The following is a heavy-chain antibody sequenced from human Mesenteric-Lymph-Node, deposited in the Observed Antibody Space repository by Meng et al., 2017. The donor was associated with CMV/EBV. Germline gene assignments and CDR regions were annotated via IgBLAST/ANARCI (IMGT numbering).Heavy chain of an antibody. CDR2: IIPVLDTS. D-gene: IGHD3-10*01. CDR1: TYA. V-gene: IGHV1-69*01. CDR3: ARGGLTYYFGSGSLPGWFDP. Sequence: TYAISWVRPAPGQGLEWMGGIIPVLDTSNYAEKFQGRITITADESTSTAYMELGSLRYDDTAVYYCARGGLTYYFGSGSLPGWFDPWGQGTPVTVSS. J-gene: IGHJ5*02.